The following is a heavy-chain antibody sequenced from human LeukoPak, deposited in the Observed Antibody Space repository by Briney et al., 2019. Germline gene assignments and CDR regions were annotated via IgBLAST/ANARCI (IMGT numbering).Heavy chain of an antibody. D-gene: IGHD2-15*01. CDR1: GGSFSGYY. V-gene: IGHV4-34*01. J-gene: IGHJ4*02. CDR2: INHSGST. Sequence: SETLSLTCAVYGGSFSGYYWSWIRQPPGKGLEWIGEINHSGSTNYNPSLKSRVTISVDTSKSQFSLKLSSVTAADTAVYYCAPGWPTLDYWGQGTLVTVSS. CDR3: APGWPTLDY.